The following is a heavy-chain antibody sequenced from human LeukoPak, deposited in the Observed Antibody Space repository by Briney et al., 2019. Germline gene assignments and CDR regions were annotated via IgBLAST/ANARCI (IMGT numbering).Heavy chain of an antibody. CDR1: GFTFSAYA. Sequence: GGSLRLSCAASGFTFSAYAMNWVRQAPGKGLEWVSSISENGAKTYYVDSVKGWFTISRTHSKSTLYLQMNGLRAEDTSVYYCSNSHFRDRWGQGTLVTVSS. CDR2: ISENGAKT. D-gene: IGHD3-3*02. J-gene: IGHJ4*02. V-gene: IGHV3-23*01. CDR3: SNSHFRDR.